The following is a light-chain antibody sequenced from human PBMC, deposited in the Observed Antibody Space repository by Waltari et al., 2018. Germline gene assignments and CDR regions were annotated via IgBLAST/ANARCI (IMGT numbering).Light chain of an antibody. V-gene: IGKV3-11*01. Sequence: EIVLTQSPATLSLSPGEGATLSGRASQRVTSNLAWYQQKPDQAPRLLIYDASNRATGIPARFNGSGSGTDFTLTISRLEPDDFAVYYCQQRSNWPPYTFGQGTKLEIK. J-gene: IGKJ2*01. CDR3: QQRSNWPPYT. CDR1: QRVTSN. CDR2: DAS.